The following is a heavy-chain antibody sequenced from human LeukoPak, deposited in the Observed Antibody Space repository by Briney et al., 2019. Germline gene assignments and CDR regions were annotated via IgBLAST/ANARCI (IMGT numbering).Heavy chain of an antibody. D-gene: IGHD2-2*01. CDR1: GFTFSSYA. V-gene: IGHV3-23*01. CDR2: ISGSGGST. J-gene: IGHJ4*02. CDR3: ARLLGYCSSTSCYFGGPDY. Sequence: PGGSLRLSCAASGFTFSSYAMSWVRQAPGKGLEWVSAISGSGGSTYYADSVKGRFTISRDNSKNTLYLQMNSLRAEDTAVYYCARLLGYCSSTSCYFGGPDYWGQGTLVTVSS.